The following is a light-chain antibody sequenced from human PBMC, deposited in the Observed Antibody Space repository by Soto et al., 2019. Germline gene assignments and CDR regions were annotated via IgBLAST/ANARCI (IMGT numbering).Light chain of an antibody. CDR1: QSLSNY. CDR2: SAS. CDR3: QQHHIWPPT. J-gene: IGKJ2*01. V-gene: IGKV3-15*01. Sequence: EIVLTQSPATLSVSPGERATLSCRASQSLSNYLAWYQQKPGQAPRLLIYSASTRATGVPARFSASGSGTEFALTISSLQSEDSAFYCCQQHHIWPPTFGQGNKLEIK.